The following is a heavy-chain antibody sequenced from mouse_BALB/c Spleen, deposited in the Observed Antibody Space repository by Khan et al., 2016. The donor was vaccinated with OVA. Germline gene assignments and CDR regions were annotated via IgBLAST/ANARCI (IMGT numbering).Heavy chain of an antibody. CDR1: GYSITSDYA. J-gene: IGHJ2*01. D-gene: IGHD1-1*01. Sequence: EVKLLESGPGLVKPSQSLSLTCTVTGYSITSDYAWNWIRQFPGNKLEWMGYISYSGNTKYNPSLKSRISITRDTSENQFFLQLNSVTIEDTATYYCARIYGGDVDYWGQGTTLTVSS. V-gene: IGHV3-2*02. CDR3: ARIYGGDVDY. CDR2: ISYSGNT.